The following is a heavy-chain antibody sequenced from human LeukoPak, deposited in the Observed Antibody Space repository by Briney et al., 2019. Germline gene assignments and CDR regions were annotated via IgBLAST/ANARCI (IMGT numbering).Heavy chain of an antibody. V-gene: IGHV1-18*01. Sequence: ASVKVSCKASGYTFTRYGITWVRQAPGQGLEWMGWISTYNGDTKYAQKVQGRVTMTTDTSTRTAYMELRSLRSGDTAVYYCARWSYSSDWYFGTFDIWGQGTTVTISS. CDR3: ARWSYSSDWYFGTFDI. CDR2: ISTYNGDT. J-gene: IGHJ3*02. CDR1: GYTFTRYG. D-gene: IGHD6-19*01.